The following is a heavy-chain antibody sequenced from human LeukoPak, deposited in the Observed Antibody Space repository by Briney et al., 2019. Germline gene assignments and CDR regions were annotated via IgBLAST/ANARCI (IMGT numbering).Heavy chain of an antibody. D-gene: IGHD3-22*01. J-gene: IGHJ4*02. CDR1: GGTFSSYA. CDR3: ARDGNYYDSSGLNDY. CDR2: IIPIFGTA. Sequence: SVKVSCKASGGTFSSYAISWVRQAPGQGLEWMGGIIPIFGTANYAQKFQGRVTITADESTSTAYMELSSLRSEDTAVYYCARDGNYYDSSGLNDYWGQGTLVTVSS. V-gene: IGHV1-69*13.